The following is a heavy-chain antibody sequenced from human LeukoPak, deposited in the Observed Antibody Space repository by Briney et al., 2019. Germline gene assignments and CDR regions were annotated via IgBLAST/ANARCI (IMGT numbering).Heavy chain of an antibody. J-gene: IGHJ3*02. CDR3: ARDGPAAGAFDI. Sequence: PGGSLRLSCAASGFTFSSYAMSWVRQAPGKGLEWVSAISGSGGSAYCADSVKGRFTISRDNAKNSLYLQMNSLRAEDTAVYYCARDGPAAGAFDIWGQGTMVTVSS. CDR1: GFTFSSYA. V-gene: IGHV3-23*01. D-gene: IGHD2-2*01. CDR2: ISGSGGSA.